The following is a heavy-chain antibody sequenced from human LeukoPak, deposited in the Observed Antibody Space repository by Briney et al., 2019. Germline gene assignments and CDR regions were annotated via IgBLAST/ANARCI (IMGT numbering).Heavy chain of an antibody. CDR1: GGSVSSCY. V-gene: IGHV4-59*02. D-gene: IGHD2-21*02. J-gene: IGHJ4*02. CDR3: ARGYCRDDICQVFPY. Sequence: SETLSLTCTVSGGSVSSCYWSWIRQTPEKGLEWIGYMSYSGRTDYGPSLKSRVTMSVDTSKNQFSLKMSYVTAADTGVYYCARGYCRDDICQVFPYWGQGTLVTVSS. CDR2: MSYSGRT.